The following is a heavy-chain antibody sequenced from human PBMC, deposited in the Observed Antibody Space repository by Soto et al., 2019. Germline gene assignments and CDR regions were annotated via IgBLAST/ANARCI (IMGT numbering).Heavy chain of an antibody. J-gene: IGHJ4*02. Sequence: EVQLLGSGGGLVQPGGSLRLSCVGSGFPFSTYWMNWVRQAPGKGLEWVANINPDGNVGTYVDSVRVRFTTSRDNAKNSLSLQMNSLRADDTAVYFCAGWGGHDYNYWGQGIMVTVSS. CDR1: GFPFSTYW. D-gene: IGHD4-4*01. V-gene: IGHV3-7*03. CDR3: AGWGGHDYNY. CDR2: INPDGNVG.